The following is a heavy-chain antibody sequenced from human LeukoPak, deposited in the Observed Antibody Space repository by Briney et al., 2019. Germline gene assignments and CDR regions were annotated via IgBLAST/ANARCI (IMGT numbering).Heavy chain of an antibody. D-gene: IGHD3-3*01. CDR2: IHATGRT. V-gene: IGHV4-4*07. Sequence: SETLSLTCTVSGGSISSYYWSWIRQPAGKGLEWLGHIHATGRTDYNPSLKSRVTMSLDTSKDQISLKVTSVTAADTAFYYCARVSDFWSAYFDYWGQGILVTVSS. CDR1: GGSISSYY. J-gene: IGHJ4*02. CDR3: ARVSDFWSAYFDY.